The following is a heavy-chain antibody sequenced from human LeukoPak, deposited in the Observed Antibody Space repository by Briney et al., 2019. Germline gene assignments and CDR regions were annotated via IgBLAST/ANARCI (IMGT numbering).Heavy chain of an antibody. D-gene: IGHD6-19*01. CDR2: IKQDGSEK. Sequence: PGGSLRLSCAASGFTFSSYWMSWVRQAPGKGLERVANIKQDGSEKYYVDSVKGRFTISRDNAKNSLYLQMNSLRAEDTAVYYCARDPAVAGPINYFDYWGQGTLVTVSS. J-gene: IGHJ4*02. CDR3: ARDPAVAGPINYFDY. V-gene: IGHV3-7*01. CDR1: GFTFSSYW.